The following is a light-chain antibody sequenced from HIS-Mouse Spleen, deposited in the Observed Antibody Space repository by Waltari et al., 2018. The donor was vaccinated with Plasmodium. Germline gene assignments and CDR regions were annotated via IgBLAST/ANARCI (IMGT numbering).Light chain of an antibody. J-gene: IGLJ3*02. Sequence: SYELTQPPSVSVSPGQTARITRPGDAFPKKTAYWYQQKSGQAPVLLIYEDSKRPSGIPERFSGSSSGTMATLTISGAQVEDEADYYCYSTDSSGNHRVFGGGTKLTVL. V-gene: IGLV3-10*01. CDR3: YSTDSSGNHRV. CDR2: EDS. CDR1: AFPKKT.